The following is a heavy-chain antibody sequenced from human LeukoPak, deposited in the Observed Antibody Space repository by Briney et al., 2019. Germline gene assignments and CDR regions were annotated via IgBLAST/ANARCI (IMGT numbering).Heavy chain of an antibody. V-gene: IGHV1-8*01. CDR2: MNPNSGNT. J-gene: IGHJ3*02. CDR3: ATSMVRGVTASPFDAFDI. D-gene: IGHD3-10*01. CDR1: GYTFTSYD. Sequence: ASVKVSCKASGYTFTSYDINWVRQATGQGLEWMVWMNPNSGNTGYAQKFQGRVTMTRNTSISTAYMELSSLRSEDTAVYYCATSMVRGVTASPFDAFDIWGQGTMVTVSS.